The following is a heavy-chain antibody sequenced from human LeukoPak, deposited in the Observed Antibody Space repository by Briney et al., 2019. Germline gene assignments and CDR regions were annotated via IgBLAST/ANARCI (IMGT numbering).Heavy chain of an antibody. J-gene: IGHJ3*02. V-gene: IGHV1-18*01. CDR3: ARARGVQHWGAFDI. CDR1: GYTFTSYG. CDR2: ISAYNGNT. D-gene: IGHD7-27*01. Sequence: GASVKVSCKASGYTFTSYGISWGRQAPGQGLEWMGWISAYNGNTNYAQKLQGRVTMTTDTSTSTAYMELRSLRSDDTAAYYCARARGVQHWGAFDIWGQGTMVTVSS.